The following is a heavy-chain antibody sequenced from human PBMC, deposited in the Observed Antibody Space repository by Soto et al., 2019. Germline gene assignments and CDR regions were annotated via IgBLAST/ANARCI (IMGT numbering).Heavy chain of an antibody. CDR2: IYYSGT. Sequence: SETLSLTCTISDGSISSDYWSWIRQSPGKGLEWIGYIYYSGTHDNPSLKGRVAISIDTSKNQFSLRLSSVTAADTAVYYCARLFSLGNWYVFDYWGQGNLVTVSS. V-gene: IGHV4-59*01. D-gene: IGHD1-1*01. J-gene: IGHJ4*02. CDR3: ARLFSLGNWYVFDY. CDR1: DGSISSDY.